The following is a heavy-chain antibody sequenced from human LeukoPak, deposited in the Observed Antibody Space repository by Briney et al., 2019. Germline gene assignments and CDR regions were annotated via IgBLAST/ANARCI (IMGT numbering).Heavy chain of an antibody. CDR3: ARGVAAAGHFDY. CDR1: GGSISSSSYD. J-gene: IGHJ4*02. D-gene: IGHD6-13*01. V-gene: IGHV4-61*02. CDR2: LYTSGST. Sequence: SQTLSLTCTVYGGSISSSSYDWGWIRQPGGKGLEWIVRLYTSGSTNYNPSLKSRVTISVDTSKNQVSLKLSSVTAADTAVYYCARGVAAAGHFDYWGQGTLVTVSS.